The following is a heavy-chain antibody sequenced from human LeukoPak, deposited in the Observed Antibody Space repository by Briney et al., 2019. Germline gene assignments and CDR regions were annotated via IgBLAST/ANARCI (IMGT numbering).Heavy chain of an antibody. CDR3: ARAGSGYYLGYYYYMDV. J-gene: IGHJ6*03. D-gene: IGHD3-3*01. CDR2: IYTSGST. CDR1: GGSISSYY. V-gene: IGHV4-4*07. Sequence: SETLSLTCTVSGGSISSYYWSWIRQPAGKGLEWIGRIYTSGSTNYNPSLKSRVTMSVDTSKNQFSLKLSSVTAADTAVYYCARAGSGYYLGYYYYMDVWGEGTTVTVSS.